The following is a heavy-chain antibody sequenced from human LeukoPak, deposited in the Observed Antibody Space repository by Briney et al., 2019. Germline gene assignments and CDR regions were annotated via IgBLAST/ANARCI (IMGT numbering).Heavy chain of an antibody. CDR3: AKFSRNPGAFDI. Sequence: GGSLRLSCAASGFTFSSYAMSWVRQAPGKGLEWVSAISGSGGSTYYADSVKGRFTISRDNSKNTLYLQMDSLRAEDTAVYYCAKFSRNPGAFDIWGQGTMVTVSS. CDR2: ISGSGGST. V-gene: IGHV3-23*01. J-gene: IGHJ3*02. CDR1: GFTFSSYA. D-gene: IGHD1-14*01.